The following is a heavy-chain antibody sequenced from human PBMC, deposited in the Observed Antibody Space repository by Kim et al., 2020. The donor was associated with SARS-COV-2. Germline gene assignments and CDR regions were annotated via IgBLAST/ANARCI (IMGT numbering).Heavy chain of an antibody. CDR2: ISYDGSNK. V-gene: IGHV3-30-3*01. Sequence: GGSLRLSCAASGFTFSSYAMHWVRQAPGKGLEWVAVISYDGSNKYYADSVKGRFTISRDNSKNTLYLQMNSLRAEDTAVYYCARNPPVDYDFWSGYWEAYYYYGMDVWGQGTTVTVSS. CDR3: ARNPPVDYDFWSGYWEAYYYYGMDV. D-gene: IGHD3-3*01. CDR1: GFTFSSYA. J-gene: IGHJ6*02.